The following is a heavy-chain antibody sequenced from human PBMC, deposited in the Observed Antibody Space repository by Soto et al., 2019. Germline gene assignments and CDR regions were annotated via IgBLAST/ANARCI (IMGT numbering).Heavy chain of an antibody. Sequence: QVQLVESGGGVVQPGGSLRLSCATSGFTFSDSGMHWVRQAPGKGLEWVAVIWSDGSDKSYADSVEGRFTISRDNSKKTMYLQMNSLRAEERGVYYWVRGNRYSSSSGWGGGFDYWGQGTLVTVSS. CDR1: GFTFSDSG. J-gene: IGHJ4*02. CDR3: VRGNRYSSSSGWGGGFDY. CDR2: IWSDGSDK. V-gene: IGHV3-33*01. D-gene: IGHD6-6*01.